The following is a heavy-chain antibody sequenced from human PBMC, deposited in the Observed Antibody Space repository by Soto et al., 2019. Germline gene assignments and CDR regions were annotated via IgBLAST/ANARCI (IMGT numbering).Heavy chain of an antibody. CDR3: ARVERYYDSSGYYLD. Sequence: SETLSLTCTVSGGSISSGDYYWSWIRQPPGKGLEWIGYIYYSGSTYYNPSLKSRVTISVDTSKNQFSLKLSSVTAADTAVYYCARVERYYDSSGYYLDWGQGTLVTVSS. CDR2: IYYSGST. CDR1: GGSISSGDYY. D-gene: IGHD3-22*01. J-gene: IGHJ4*02. V-gene: IGHV4-30-4*01.